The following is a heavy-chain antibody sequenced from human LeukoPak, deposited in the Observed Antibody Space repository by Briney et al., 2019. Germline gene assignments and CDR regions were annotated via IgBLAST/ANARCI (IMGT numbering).Heavy chain of an antibody. J-gene: IGHJ4*02. CDR1: GGSFSGYY. Sequence: SETLSLTCAVYGGSFSGYYWSWIRQPPGKGLEWIGEINHSGSTNYNPSPKSRVTISVDTSKNQFSLKLSSVTAADTAVYYCAREKGVVPAAIEFDYWGQGTLVTVSS. CDR3: AREKGVVPAAIEFDY. V-gene: IGHV4-34*01. D-gene: IGHD2-2*01. CDR2: INHSGST.